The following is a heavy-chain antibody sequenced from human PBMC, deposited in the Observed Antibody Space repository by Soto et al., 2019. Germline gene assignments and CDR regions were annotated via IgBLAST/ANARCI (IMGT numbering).Heavy chain of an antibody. J-gene: IGHJ4*02. CDR2: ISAYNGNT. V-gene: IGHV1-18*01. CDR1: GYTFTSYG. Sequence: ASVKVSCKASGYTFTSYGISWVRQAPGQGLEWMGWISAYNGNTNYAQKLQGRVTMTTDTSTSTAYMELRSLRSDDTAVYYCGREPVYSSGSSGDVADYCGQGTLVTVAS. CDR3: GREPVYSSGSSGDVADY. D-gene: IGHD6-19*01.